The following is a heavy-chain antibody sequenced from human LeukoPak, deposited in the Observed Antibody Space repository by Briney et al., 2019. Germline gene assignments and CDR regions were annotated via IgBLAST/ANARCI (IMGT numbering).Heavy chain of an antibody. CDR1: GFSFSSYG. CDR3: ARVELYASGWYGSIDY. V-gene: IGHV3-30*03. Sequence: PGGSPRLSCAASGFSFSSYGMHWVRQAPGKGLEWVAFISYDGTNKYYADSVRGRFTISRDNSKNTLYLQMDSLRTEDTAVYYCARVELYASGWYGSIDYWGQGTLVAVSS. J-gene: IGHJ4*02. D-gene: IGHD6-19*01. CDR2: ISYDGTNK.